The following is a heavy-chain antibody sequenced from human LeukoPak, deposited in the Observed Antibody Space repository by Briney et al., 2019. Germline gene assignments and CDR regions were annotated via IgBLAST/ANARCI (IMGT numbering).Heavy chain of an antibody. CDR3: ARDRRWWRDSKTPYYYYGMDV. D-gene: IGHD4/OR15-4a*01. V-gene: IGHV1-18*04. J-gene: IGHJ6*02. CDR1: GYTFSGYY. CDR2: ISAYNGNT. Sequence: PGASVKVSCKASGYTFSGYYMHWVRQAPGQGLEWMGWISAYNGNTIYAQKLQGRVAMTTDTSTRTVYMELRSLRSDDTAVYYCARDRRWWRDSKTPYYYYGMDVWGQGTTVTLS.